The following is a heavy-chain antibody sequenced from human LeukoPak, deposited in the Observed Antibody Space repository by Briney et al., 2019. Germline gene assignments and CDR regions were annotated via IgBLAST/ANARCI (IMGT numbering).Heavy chain of an antibody. D-gene: IGHD3-10*01. Sequence: PSETLSLTCTVSGGSISSYYWSWIRQPAGKGLEWIGRIYTSGSTNYNPSLKSRVTVSVDTSKNQFSLKLSSVTAADTAVYYCARDRTTMVRGVIITAFDIWGQGTMVTVSS. V-gene: IGHV4-4*07. CDR3: ARDRTTMVRGVIITAFDI. J-gene: IGHJ3*02. CDR1: GGSISSYY. CDR2: IYTSGST.